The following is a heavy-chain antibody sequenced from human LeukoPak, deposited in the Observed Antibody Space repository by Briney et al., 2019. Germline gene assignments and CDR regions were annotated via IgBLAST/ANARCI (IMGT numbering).Heavy chain of an antibody. V-gene: IGHV3-23*01. CDR2: IRVYGGST. J-gene: IGHJ4*02. D-gene: IGHD5-18*01. CDR3: ARYTASGPTVNVDY. Sequence: RTGGSLRLSCAASGFTISTYDMSWVRQAPGKGLEWVSAIRVYGGSTHYADSVKGRFTVSRDNAKNTLYLQLNSLRAEDTALYYCARYTASGPTVNVDYWGQGTQVTVSS. CDR1: GFTISTYD.